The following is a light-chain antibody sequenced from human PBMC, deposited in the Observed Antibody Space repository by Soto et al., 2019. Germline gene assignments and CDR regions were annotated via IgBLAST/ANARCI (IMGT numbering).Light chain of an antibody. CDR2: KAS. V-gene: IGKV1-5*03. Sequence: DFQMTQSPSTLSASVGDRVTITCRASQGISGWLAWYQQKPGKAPKLLIYKASTLKSGVPSRFSGSGSGTEFTLTISSLQPDDFATYYCQHYNSYSEACGQGTKVDIK. CDR3: QHYNSYSEA. CDR1: QGISGW. J-gene: IGKJ1*01.